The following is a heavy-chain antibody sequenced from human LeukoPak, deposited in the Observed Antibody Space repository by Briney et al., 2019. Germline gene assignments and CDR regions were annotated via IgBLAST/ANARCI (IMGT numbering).Heavy chain of an antibody. CDR3: ARVGSGWDFDY. J-gene: IGHJ4*02. V-gene: IGHV3-13*01. Sequence: GGSLRLSCAASGFTFSSYDMHWVRQATGKGLEWVSAIGTAGDTYYPGSVKGRFIISRENAKNSLYLQMNSLRAGDTAVYYCARVGSGWDFDYWGQGTLVTVSS. D-gene: IGHD6-19*01. CDR2: IGTAGDT. CDR1: GFTFSSYD.